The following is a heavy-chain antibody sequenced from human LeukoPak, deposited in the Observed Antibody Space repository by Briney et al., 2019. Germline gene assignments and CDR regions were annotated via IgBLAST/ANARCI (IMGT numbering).Heavy chain of an antibody. CDR1: GFTFSSYA. CDR3: AKDTYYDSSGNFDY. J-gene: IGHJ4*02. Sequence: PGGSLRLSCAASGFTFSSYAMSWVRQAPGKGLGWVSAISGSGGSTYYADSVKGRFTISRDNSKNTLYLQMNSLRAEDTAVYYCAKDTYYDSSGNFDYWGQGTLVTVSS. CDR2: ISGSGGST. D-gene: IGHD3-22*01. V-gene: IGHV3-23*01.